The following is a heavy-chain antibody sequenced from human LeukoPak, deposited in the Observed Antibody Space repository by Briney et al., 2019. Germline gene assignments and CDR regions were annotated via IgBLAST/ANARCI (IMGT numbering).Heavy chain of an antibody. CDR3: ATDRDYGDYLDY. CDR2: INPNSGGT. J-gene: IGHJ4*02. Sequence: ASVKVSCKASGYTFAGYYMHWVRQAPGQGLEWMGWINPNSGGTNYAQKLQGRVTMTTDTSTSTAYMELRSLRSDDTAVYYCATDRDYGDYLDYWGQGTLVTVSS. CDR1: GYTFAGYY. V-gene: IGHV1-2*02. D-gene: IGHD4-17*01.